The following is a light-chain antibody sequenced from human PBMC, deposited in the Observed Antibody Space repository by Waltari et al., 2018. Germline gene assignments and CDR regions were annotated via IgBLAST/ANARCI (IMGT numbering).Light chain of an antibody. CDR2: DVS. J-gene: IGLJ1*01. CDR1: SSDVGSYKY. CDR3: GTSTTTRNHV. V-gene: IGLV2-14*03. Sequence: QSALTQPASVSGSPGQSITISFSGTSSDVGSYKYVCWYQQHPGTAPKLIIYDVSFRPSGVSNRFSGSKSGNTASLTISGLHTEDEADYYCGTSTTTRNHVFGTGTKVTVL.